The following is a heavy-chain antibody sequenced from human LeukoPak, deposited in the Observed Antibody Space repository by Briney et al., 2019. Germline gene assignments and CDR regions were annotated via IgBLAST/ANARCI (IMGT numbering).Heavy chain of an antibody. Sequence: GGSLRLSCAASGFTFSSYAMSWVRQAPGKGLEWVSGISSSPISTYYADSVKGRFTISRDNSKNTLYLQMNSLRAEDTAVYYCTRSSSWYLWFDPWGQGTLVTVSS. CDR3: TRSSSWYLWFDP. D-gene: IGHD6-13*01. CDR1: GFTFSSYA. J-gene: IGHJ5*02. CDR2: ISSSPIST. V-gene: IGHV3-23*01.